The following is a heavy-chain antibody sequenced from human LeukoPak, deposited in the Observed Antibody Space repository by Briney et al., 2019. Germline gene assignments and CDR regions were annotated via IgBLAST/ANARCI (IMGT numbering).Heavy chain of an antibody. D-gene: IGHD3-10*01. V-gene: IGHV6-1*01. J-gene: IGHJ2*01. Sequence: SQTLSLTCAISGDSVSSNSAAWSWIRQSPSRGLEWLGRTYYRSKWNNNYAISVKSRITINPDTSKNQFSLQLNSVTPEDTGVYYCAGARGYFDLWGRGTLVTVSS. CDR1: GDSVSSNSAA. CDR3: AGARGYFDL. CDR2: TYYRSKWNN.